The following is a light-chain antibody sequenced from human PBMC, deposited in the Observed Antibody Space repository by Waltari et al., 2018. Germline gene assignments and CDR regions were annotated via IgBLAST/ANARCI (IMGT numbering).Light chain of an antibody. V-gene: IGLV2-11*01. CDR3: CSYAGRYTFV. J-gene: IGLJ1*01. Sequence: QSALTQPRSVSGSPGQSVTISCTGSGSDVGGYIYVSWYHHHPGRAPKVVIYDVDKRPSGVPDRFSGSQSGKTASLTISGLQAEDEGDYYFCSYAGRYTFVFGSGTRVTVL. CDR2: DVD. CDR1: GSDVGGYIY.